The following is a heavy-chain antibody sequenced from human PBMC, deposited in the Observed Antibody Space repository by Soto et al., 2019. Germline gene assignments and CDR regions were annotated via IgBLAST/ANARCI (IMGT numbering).Heavy chain of an antibody. Sequence: SETLSLTCTVSGGSISSYYWSWIRQPPGKGLEWIGYIYYSGSTNYNPSLKSRVTISVDTSKNQFSLKLSSVTAADTAVYYCARNAVYDFWSGYHNNWIVSCGQGTLVT. V-gene: IGHV4-59*01. J-gene: IGHJ5*01. CDR3: ARNAVYDFWSGYHNNWIVS. CDR1: GGSISSYY. D-gene: IGHD3-3*01. CDR2: IYYSGST.